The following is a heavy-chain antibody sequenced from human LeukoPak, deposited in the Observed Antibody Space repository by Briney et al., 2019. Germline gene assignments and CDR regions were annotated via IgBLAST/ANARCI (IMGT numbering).Heavy chain of an antibody. V-gene: IGHV3-74*01. Sequence: GGSLRLSCAASGFTVSSDYMSWVRQAPGKGLVWVSRINSDGSGTSYADSVKGRFTISRDNAKNTLYLQMNSLRAEDTAVYYCARDTPPAYCGGDCYYTFDIWGQGTMVTVSS. CDR3: ARDTPPAYCGGDCYYTFDI. J-gene: IGHJ3*02. D-gene: IGHD2-21*02. CDR1: GFTVSSDY. CDR2: INSDGSGT.